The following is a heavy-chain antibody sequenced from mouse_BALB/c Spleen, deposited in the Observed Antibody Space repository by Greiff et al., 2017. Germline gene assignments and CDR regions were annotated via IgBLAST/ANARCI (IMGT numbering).Heavy chain of an antibody. CDR3: ARGELTGTFAWFAY. D-gene: IGHD4-1*01. Sequence: QGQLKESGPELVRPGVSVKISCKGSGYTFTDYAMHWVKQSHAKSLEWIGVISTYSGNTNYNQKFKGKATMTVDKSSSTAYMELARLTSEDSAIYYCARGELTGTFAWFAYWGQGTLVTVSA. CDR1: GYTFTDYA. V-gene: IGHV1-67*01. CDR2: ISTYSGNT. J-gene: IGHJ3*01.